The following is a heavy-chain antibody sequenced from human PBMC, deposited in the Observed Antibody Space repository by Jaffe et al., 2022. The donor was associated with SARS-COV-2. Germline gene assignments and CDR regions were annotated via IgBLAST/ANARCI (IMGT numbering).Heavy chain of an antibody. V-gene: IGHV1-69*08. CDR3: ARESVGYSYGYDYYYGMDV. Sequence: QVQLVQSGAEVKKPGSSVKVSCKASGGTFSSYTISWVRQAPGQGLEWMGRIIPILGIANYAQKFQGRVTITADKSTSTAYMELSSLRSEDTAVYYCARESVGYSYGYDYYYGMDVWGQGTTVTVSS. J-gene: IGHJ6*02. D-gene: IGHD5-18*01. CDR1: GGTFSSYT. CDR2: IIPILGIA.